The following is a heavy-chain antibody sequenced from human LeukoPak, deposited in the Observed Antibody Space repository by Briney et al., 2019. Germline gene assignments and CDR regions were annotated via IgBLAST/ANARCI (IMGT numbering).Heavy chain of an antibody. CDR2: ITPNSGGT. Sequence: ASVKVACKASGYTFTAYYMHWVRQAPGQGLEWMGWITPNSGGTKYAQRFQGRVTMTRDTSISTAYMELSGLRSDDTAVYYCARGFRLSAIEDWFDPWGQGTLVTVSS. V-gene: IGHV1-2*02. CDR3: ARGFRLSAIEDWFDP. CDR1: GYTFTAYY. J-gene: IGHJ5*02. D-gene: IGHD2-2*02.